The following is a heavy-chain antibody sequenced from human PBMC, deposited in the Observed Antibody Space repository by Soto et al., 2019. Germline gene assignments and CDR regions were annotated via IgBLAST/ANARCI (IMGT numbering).Heavy chain of an antibody. V-gene: IGHV1-69*01. Sequence: QVQLVQSGAEVKEPGSSVKVSCKASGGGNLRDYRTTWVRRAPGQGLEWMGGIIPKLGSANYAQNFQGRVRVTEDASTNTVYLEGRSLSSDDTAVYYSLRGGDGYNSRAVYWGQGTPVTVSS. J-gene: IGHJ4*02. CDR3: LRGGDGYNSRAVY. D-gene: IGHD2-21*01. CDR1: GGGNLRDYR. CDR2: IIPKLGSA.